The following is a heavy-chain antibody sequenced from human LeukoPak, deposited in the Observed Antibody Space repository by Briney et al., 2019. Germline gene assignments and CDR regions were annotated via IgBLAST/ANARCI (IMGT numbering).Heavy chain of an antibody. V-gene: IGHV3-53*01. CDR1: GFTVSSNY. CDR2: IYSGGST. Sequence: PGGSLTLSCAASGFTVSSNYMSWVRQAPGKGLEWVSVIYSGGSTYYADSVKGRFTISRDNSKNTLYLQMNSLRAEDTAVYYCARDLGQLDYWGQGTLVTVSS. J-gene: IGHJ4*02. CDR3: ARDLGQLDY. D-gene: IGHD1-1*01.